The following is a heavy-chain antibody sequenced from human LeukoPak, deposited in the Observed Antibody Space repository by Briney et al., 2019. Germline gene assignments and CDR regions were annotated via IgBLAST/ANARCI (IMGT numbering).Heavy chain of an antibody. J-gene: IGHJ4*02. CDR2: INSDGSST. CDR1: GFTFSSYW. Sequence: GGSLRLSCAASGFTFSSYWMHWVRQAPGKGLVWVSRINSDGSSTSYADSVKGRFTISRDNSKNTLYLQMNSLRAEDTAVYYCAKRGTTKRPHFDYWGQGTLVTVSS. V-gene: IGHV3-74*01. CDR3: AKRGTTKRPHFDY. D-gene: IGHD1-1*01.